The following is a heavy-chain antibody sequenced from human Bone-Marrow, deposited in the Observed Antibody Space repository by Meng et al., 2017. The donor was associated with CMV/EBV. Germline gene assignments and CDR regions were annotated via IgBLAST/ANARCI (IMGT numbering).Heavy chain of an antibody. Sequence: GESLKISCAASGFTFSSYWMHWVRQAPGKGLVWVSRINSDGSSTSYADSVKGRFTISRDNAKNTLYLQMNSLRAEDTAVYYCAGQWLDHDGMDVWGQGTTVTVSS. CDR2: INSDGSST. J-gene: IGHJ6*02. CDR1: GFTFSSYW. CDR3: AGQWLDHDGMDV. V-gene: IGHV3-74*01. D-gene: IGHD6-19*01.